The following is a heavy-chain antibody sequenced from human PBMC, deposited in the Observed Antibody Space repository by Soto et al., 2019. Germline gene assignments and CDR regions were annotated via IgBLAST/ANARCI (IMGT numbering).Heavy chain of an antibody. Sequence: QVQLEQSGAEVKKAGASVKVSCKASGYMFTGYNMHWVRQAPGQGLEWMGWINPNSGGPNYAQKFYGRFTLTRNMSSSTAYMELSRLRSDDTAVYYCAREVTMVRGARVYGMDVWGQGTTVTVSS. CDR1: GYMFTGYN. D-gene: IGHD3-10*01. CDR2: INPNSGGP. CDR3: AREVTMVRGARVYGMDV. J-gene: IGHJ6*02. V-gene: IGHV1-2*02.